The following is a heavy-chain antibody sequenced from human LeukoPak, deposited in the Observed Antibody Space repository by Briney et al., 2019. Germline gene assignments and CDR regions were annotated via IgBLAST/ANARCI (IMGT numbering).Heavy chain of an antibody. V-gene: IGHV1-2*02. CDR1: GYTFTGYY. D-gene: IGHD2-2*02. CDR3: ARGPRGVYCSSTSCYTSPLLDFDY. J-gene: IGHJ4*02. CDR2: INPNSGGT. Sequence: APVKVSCKASGYTFTGYYMHWVRQAPGQGLEWMGWINPNSGGTNYARKFQGRVTMTRDTSISTAYMELSRLRSDDTAVYYCARGPRGVYCSSTSCYTSPLLDFDYWGQGTLVTVSS.